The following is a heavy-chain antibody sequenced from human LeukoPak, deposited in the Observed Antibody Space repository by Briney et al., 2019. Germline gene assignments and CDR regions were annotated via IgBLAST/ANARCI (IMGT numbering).Heavy chain of an antibody. CDR1: GGSISSYY. CDR2: IYYSGST. CDR3: ARHKSSGTYPLDY. Sequence: SETLSLTCTVSGGSISSYYWSWIRQPPGKGLGWIGYIYYSGSTNYNPSLKSRVTISVDTSKNQFSLKLSSVTAADTAVYYCARHKSSGTYPLDYWGQGSLVTVSS. J-gene: IGHJ4*02. D-gene: IGHD1-26*01. V-gene: IGHV4-59*08.